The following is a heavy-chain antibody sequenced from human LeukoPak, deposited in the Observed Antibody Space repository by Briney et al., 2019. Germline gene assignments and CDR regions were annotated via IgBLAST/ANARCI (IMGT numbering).Heavy chain of an antibody. CDR3: ARGYGGNTWFDP. Sequence: KPSETLSLTCAVYGGSFSGYYWSWIRQPPGKGLEWIGEINHSGSTNYNPSLKSRVTISVDTSKNQFSLKLSSVTAADTAVYYCARGYGGNTWFDPWGQGTLVTVSS. J-gene: IGHJ5*02. CDR1: GGSFSGYY. V-gene: IGHV4-34*01. D-gene: IGHD4/OR15-4a*01. CDR2: INHSGST.